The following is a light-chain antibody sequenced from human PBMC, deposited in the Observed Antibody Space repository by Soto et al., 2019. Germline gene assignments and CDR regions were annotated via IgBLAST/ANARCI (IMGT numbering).Light chain of an antibody. CDR2: LAS. V-gene: IGKV2-28*01. CDR3: MQALQTPT. CDR1: QSLLHSDGYNY. J-gene: IGKJ4*01. Sequence: EIVMSQSPLSLPVTPGEPASISCRSSQSLLHSDGYNYLAWYLQKPGHSPQLLIDLASSRASGVPDRFSGSGSGTDFTLRISRVEAEDVGVYYCMQALQTPTFGGGTKVEI.